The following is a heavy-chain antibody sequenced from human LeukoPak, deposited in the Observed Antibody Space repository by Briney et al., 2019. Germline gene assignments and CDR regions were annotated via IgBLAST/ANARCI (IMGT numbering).Heavy chain of an antibody. Sequence: PSETLSLTCTVSGGSTSSYYWSWIRQPAGKGLEWIGRIYTSGNTNYNPSLKSRVTMSVDTSKNQFSLKLSSVTAADTAVYYCARDVEPIVVVPAALSRRGHWYFDLWGRGTLVTVSS. CDR2: IYTSGNT. CDR3: ARDVEPIVVVPAALSRRGHWYFDL. CDR1: GGSTSSYY. V-gene: IGHV4-4*07. D-gene: IGHD2-2*01. J-gene: IGHJ2*01.